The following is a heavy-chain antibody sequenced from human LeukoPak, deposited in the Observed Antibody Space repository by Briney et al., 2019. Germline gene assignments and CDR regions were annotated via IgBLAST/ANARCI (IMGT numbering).Heavy chain of an antibody. V-gene: IGHV3-23*01. Sequence: QPGGSLRLSCAASGFTFSSYAMSWVRQAPGKGLEWVSVISGSGGSTYYADSVKGRFTISRDNSKNTLYLQMNSLRAEDTAVYYCATDQMYYYGSRSYSPFNHWGQGTLVTVSS. CDR3: ATDQMYYYGSRSYSPFNH. D-gene: IGHD3-10*01. CDR2: ISGSGGST. CDR1: GFTFSSYA. J-gene: IGHJ4*02.